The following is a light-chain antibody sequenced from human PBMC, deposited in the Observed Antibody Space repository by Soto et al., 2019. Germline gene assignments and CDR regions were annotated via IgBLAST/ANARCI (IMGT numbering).Light chain of an antibody. J-gene: IGKJ1*01. CDR1: QSLYSD. CDR3: QQYSEWPWT. CDR2: GAS. Sequence: EIVITQFPVTLSVSPGERATLSCRASQSLYSDLAWYEQKPGQAPRLLIYGASARATGISARFSCSGAETECTLTISSLQSEDVALYYCQQYSEWPWTFGQGTKVDIK. V-gene: IGKV3-15*01.